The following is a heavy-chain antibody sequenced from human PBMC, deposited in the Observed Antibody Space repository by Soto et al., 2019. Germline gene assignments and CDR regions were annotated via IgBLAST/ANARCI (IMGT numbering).Heavy chain of an antibody. CDR1: GYTFTSYG. Sequence: SVKVSCKASGYTFTSYGISWVRQAPGQGLEWMGWISAYNGNTNYAQKLQGRVTMTTDTSTSTAYMELRSLRSDDTAVYYCARDGYSSSFYYYYGMDVWGQGTTVTVSS. V-gene: IGHV1-18*01. CDR3: ARDGYSSSFYYYYGMDV. J-gene: IGHJ6*02. CDR2: ISAYNGNT. D-gene: IGHD6-6*01.